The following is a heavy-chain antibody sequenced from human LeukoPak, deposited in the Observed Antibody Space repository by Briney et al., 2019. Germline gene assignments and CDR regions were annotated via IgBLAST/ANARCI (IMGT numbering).Heavy chain of an antibody. D-gene: IGHD5-18*01. J-gene: IGHJ4*02. CDR1: GYTFTSYY. V-gene: IGHV1-46*01. CDR2: INPSGGST. CDR3: ARDSQGEYSYGYLGGRYDY. Sequence: GASVKVSCKASGYTFTSYYMHWVRQAPGQGLEWMGIINPSGGSTSYAQKFQGRVTMTRDTSTSTVYMELSSLRYEDTAVYYCARDSQGEYSYGYLGGRYDYWGQGTLVTVSS.